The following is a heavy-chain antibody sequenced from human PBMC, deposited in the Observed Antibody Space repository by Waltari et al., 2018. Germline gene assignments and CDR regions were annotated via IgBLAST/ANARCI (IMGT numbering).Heavy chain of an antibody. V-gene: IGHV1-69*01. D-gene: IGHD6-13*01. Sequence: QVQLVQSGAEVKKPGSAVTVSCKASGDTFSSYAISWVRYAPGQGLEWMRGIIPILGTASYAQKFQGRVTITADESTSTAYMELSSLRSEDTAVYYCARGRIAAAGMGGYYFDYWGQGTLVTVSS. J-gene: IGHJ4*02. CDR2: IIPILGTA. CDR1: GDTFSSYA. CDR3: ARGRIAAAGMGGYYFDY.